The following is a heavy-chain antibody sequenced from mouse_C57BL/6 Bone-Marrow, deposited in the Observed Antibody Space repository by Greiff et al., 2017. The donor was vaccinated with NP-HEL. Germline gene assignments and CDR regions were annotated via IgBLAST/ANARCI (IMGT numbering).Heavy chain of an antibody. Sequence: QVKLQQSGAELMKPGAPVKLSCKATGYTFTGSGKEGEKQRPGHGLEWIGEILPGSGSTNNNEKFKGKATFTADTSSNTAYMQLSSLTTEDSAIYYCASRDSWFAYWGQGTLVTVSA. J-gene: IGHJ3*01. D-gene: IGHD3-1*01. CDR2: ILPGSGST. V-gene: IGHV1-9*01. CDR3: ASRDSWFAY. CDR1: GYTFTGSG.